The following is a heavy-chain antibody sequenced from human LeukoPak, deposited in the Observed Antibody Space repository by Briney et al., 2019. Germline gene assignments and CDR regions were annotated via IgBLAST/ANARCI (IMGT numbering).Heavy chain of an antibody. D-gene: IGHD6-19*01. V-gene: IGHV3-30*03. J-gene: IGHJ4*02. Sequence: GGPLRLSCAASVFTFSSHGMHWVRQAPGKGLEWVAVISYDGSNKYYADSVKGRFTISRDNSKNTLHLQMNSLRAEDTAVYYCASELGSGWFPIEYWGQGTLVTASS. CDR1: VFTFSSHG. CDR3: ASELGSGWFPIEY. CDR2: ISYDGSNK.